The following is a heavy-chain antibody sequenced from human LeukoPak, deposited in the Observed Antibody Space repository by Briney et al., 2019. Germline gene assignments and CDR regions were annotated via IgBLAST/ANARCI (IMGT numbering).Heavy chain of an antibody. CDR2: ISMDGSQQ. D-gene: IGHD2-2*01. J-gene: IGHJ2*01. Sequence: GGSLRLSCAASGFRFNGYAMHWVRQPPGTGLEWVAVISMDGSQQYYADSVRGRFTISRDNSKNTLYLQMNSLRAEDTAVYYCAKTPGGPRVPAAMLGLWYFDLWGRGTLVTVSS. CDR1: GFRFNGYA. CDR3: AKTPGGPRVPAAMLGLWYFDL. V-gene: IGHV3-30*04.